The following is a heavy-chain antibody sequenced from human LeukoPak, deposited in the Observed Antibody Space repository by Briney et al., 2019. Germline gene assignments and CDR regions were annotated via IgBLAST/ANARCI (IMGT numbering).Heavy chain of an antibody. CDR3: TTYRSGSFDC. J-gene: IGHJ4*02. Sequence: GGSLRLSCVASGFTLKNAWMSWVRQAPGKGLEWVGRIYFKTDGGATDYAAPVKGRFTISSDDSKNTLYLQMNSLKTEDTAVYYCTTYRSGSFDCWGQGTLVTVSS. CDR2: IYFKTDGGAT. V-gene: IGHV3-15*01. CDR1: GFTLKNAW. D-gene: IGHD3-10*01.